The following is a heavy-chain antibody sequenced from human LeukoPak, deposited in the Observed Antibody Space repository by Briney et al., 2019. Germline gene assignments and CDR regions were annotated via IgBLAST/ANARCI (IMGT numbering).Heavy chain of an antibody. D-gene: IGHD5-12*01. CDR3: ASNIVAHDYDYFDY. Sequence: SVKVSCKXSGGTFSSYAISWVRQTPGQGLEWMGGIIPIFGTANYAQKFQGRVTITADESTSTAYMELSSLRSEDTAVYYCASNIVAHDYDYFDYWGQGTLVTVSS. J-gene: IGHJ4*02. V-gene: IGHV1-69*13. CDR1: GGTFSSYA. CDR2: IIPIFGTA.